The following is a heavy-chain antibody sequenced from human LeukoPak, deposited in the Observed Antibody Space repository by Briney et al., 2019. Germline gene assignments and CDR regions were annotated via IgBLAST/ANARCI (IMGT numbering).Heavy chain of an antibody. D-gene: IGHD2-2*01. CDR2: IIPIFGTA. V-gene: IGHV1-69*06. CDR3: ARGGDYCSSTSCHLWFDY. J-gene: IGHJ4*02. CDR1: GGTFSSYA. Sequence: GSSVKVSCKASGGTFSSYAISWVRQAPGQGLEWMGGIIPIFGTANYAQKFQGRVTITADKSTSTAYMELSSLRSEDTAVYYCARGGDYCSSTSCHLWFDYWGQGTLVTVSS.